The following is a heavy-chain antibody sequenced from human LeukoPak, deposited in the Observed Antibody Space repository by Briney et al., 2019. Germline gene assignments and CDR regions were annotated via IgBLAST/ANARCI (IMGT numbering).Heavy chain of an antibody. CDR1: GYTFTSYD. CDR3: ARGSASIAVAGTSDAFDI. D-gene: IGHD6-19*01. CDR2: MNPNSGNT. V-gene: IGHV1-8*02. J-gene: IGHJ3*02. Sequence: AASVKVSCKASGYTFTSYDINWVRQATGQGLEWMGWMNPNSGNTGYAQKLQGRVTMTTDTSTSTAYMELRSLRSDDTAVYYCARGSASIAVAGTSDAFDIWGQGTMVTVSS.